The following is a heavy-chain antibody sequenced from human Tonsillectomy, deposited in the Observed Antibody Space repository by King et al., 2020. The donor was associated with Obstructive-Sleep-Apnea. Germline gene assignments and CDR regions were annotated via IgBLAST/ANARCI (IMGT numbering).Heavy chain of an antibody. CDR1: GFTFGDYA. CDR3: TRENRDRSFDP. J-gene: IGHJ5*02. V-gene: IGHV3-49*03. CDR2: IRSKAYGGTT. Sequence: VQLVESGGGLVQPGRSLRLSCTASGFTFGDYAISWFRQAPGKGLEWVGFIRSKAYGGTTEYAASVKGRFTISRDDSESIAYLQMNSLKTEDTAVYNCTRENRDRSFDPWGQGTLVTVSS.